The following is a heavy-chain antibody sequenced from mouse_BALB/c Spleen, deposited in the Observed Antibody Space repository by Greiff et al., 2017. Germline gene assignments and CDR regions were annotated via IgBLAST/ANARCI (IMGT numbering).Heavy chain of an antibody. D-gene: IGHD2-12*01. CDR3: ASDPSYDGVAY. J-gene: IGHJ3*01. V-gene: IGHV5-9-4*01. CDR1: GFTFSSYA. CDR2: ISSGGSYT. Sequence: EVQLVESGGGLVKPGGSLKLSCAASGFTFSSYAMSWVRQSPEKRLEWVAEISSGGSYTYYPDTVPGRFTISRDNAKNTLYLEMSSLRSEDTAMYYCASDPSYDGVAYWGQGTLVTVSA.